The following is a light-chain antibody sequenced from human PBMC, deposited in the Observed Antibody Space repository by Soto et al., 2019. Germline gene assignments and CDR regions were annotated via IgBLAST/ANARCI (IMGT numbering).Light chain of an antibody. CDR2: ENN. J-gene: IGLJ2*01. V-gene: IGLV6-57*04. CDR3: QSYDSSFVV. CDR1: SGSTANNY. Sequence: NFMLTQPHSVSESPGKTVTISCTRSSGSTANNYMQWYQQRPGSAPTTVIFENNQRPSGVPDRFSGSTDGSSNSASLTISGLQTEDEADYYCQSYDSSFVVFGGGTKLTVL.